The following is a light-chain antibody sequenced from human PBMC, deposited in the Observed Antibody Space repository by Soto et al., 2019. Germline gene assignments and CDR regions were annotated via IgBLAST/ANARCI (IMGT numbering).Light chain of an antibody. CDR2: DVS. Sequence: QSALTQPASVSGSPGQAITISCTGTSSDVGSYNYVSWYQQYPGKAPKLMIYDVSNRPSGVSYRFSASKSGNTASLTISGLQAEEEADYYCISYTTSSTHVVFGGGTKLTVL. CDR1: SSDVGSYNY. J-gene: IGLJ2*01. V-gene: IGLV2-14*01. CDR3: ISYTTSSTHVV.